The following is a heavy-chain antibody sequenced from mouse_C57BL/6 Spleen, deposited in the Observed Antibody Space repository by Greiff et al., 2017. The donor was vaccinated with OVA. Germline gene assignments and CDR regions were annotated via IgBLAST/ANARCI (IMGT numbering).Heavy chain of an antibody. V-gene: IGHV5-17*01. CDR1: GFTFSDYG. D-gene: IGHD2-4*01. CDR2: ISSGSSTI. Sequence: EVKLVESGGGLVKPGGSLKLSCAASGFTFSDYGMHWVRQAPEKGLEWVAYISSGSSTIYYADTVKGRFTISRDNAKNTLFLQMTSLRSEDTAMYYCARHDYDRFAYWGQGTLVTVSA. J-gene: IGHJ3*01. CDR3: ARHDYDRFAY.